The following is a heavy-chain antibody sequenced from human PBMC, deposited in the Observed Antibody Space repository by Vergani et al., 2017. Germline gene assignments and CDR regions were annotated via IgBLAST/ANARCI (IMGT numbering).Heavy chain of an antibody. Sequence: QVQLVQSGAEVKKPGSSVKVSCKASGGTFSSYAISWVRQAPGQGLEWMGGIIPIFGTANYAQKFQGRVTITADESTSTAYMGLSSLRSEDTAVYYCARAGYCSSTSCPTLSHYGMDVWGQGTTVTVSS. V-gene: IGHV1-69*12. J-gene: IGHJ6*02. CDR1: GGTFSSYA. CDR2: IIPIFGTA. D-gene: IGHD2-2*01. CDR3: ARAGYCSSTSCPTLSHYGMDV.